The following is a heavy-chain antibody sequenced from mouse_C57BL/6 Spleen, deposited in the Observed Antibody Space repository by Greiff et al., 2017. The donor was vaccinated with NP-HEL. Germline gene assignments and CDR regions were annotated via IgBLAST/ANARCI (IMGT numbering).Heavy chain of an antibody. CDR1: GYTFTSYW. D-gene: IGHD2-4*01. V-gene: IGHV1-55*01. Sequence: QVQLQQPGAELVKPGASVKMSCKASGYTFTSYWITWVKQRPGQGLEWIGDIYPGSGSTNYNEKFKSKATLTVDTSSSTAYMQLSSLTSEDSAVYYCARRGYYDYDDDVYDAMDYWGQGTSVTVSS. J-gene: IGHJ4*01. CDR2: IYPGSGST. CDR3: ARRGYYDYDDDVYDAMDY.